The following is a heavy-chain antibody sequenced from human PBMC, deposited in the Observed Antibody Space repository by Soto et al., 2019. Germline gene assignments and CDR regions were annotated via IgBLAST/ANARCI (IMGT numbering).Heavy chain of an antibody. CDR3: AKRHSMKLVDY. D-gene: IGHD4-4*01. J-gene: IGHJ4*02. CDR2: ISYDGSNK. Sequence: QVQLVESGGGVVQPGRSLRLSCAASGFTFISYGMHWVRQAPGKGLEWVAVISYDGSNKYYADSVKGRFTISRDNSKNTLYLQMNSLRAEDTAVYYCAKRHSMKLVDYWGQGTLVTVSS. CDR1: GFTFISYG. V-gene: IGHV3-30*18.